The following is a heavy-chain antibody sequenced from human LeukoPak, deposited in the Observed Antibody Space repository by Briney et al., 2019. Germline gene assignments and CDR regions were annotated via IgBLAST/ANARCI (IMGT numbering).Heavy chain of an antibody. CDR1: GYSISSGYY. V-gene: IGHV4-38-2*02. CDR3: ARGSSWYYFDY. Sequence: PSETLSLTCTVSGYSISSGYYWGWIRQPPGKGLEWIGSIYHSGSTYYNPSLKSRVTISVDTSKNQFSLKLSSVTAADTAVYYCARGSSWYYFDYWGQGTLVTVSS. D-gene: IGHD6-13*01. J-gene: IGHJ4*02. CDR2: IYHSGST.